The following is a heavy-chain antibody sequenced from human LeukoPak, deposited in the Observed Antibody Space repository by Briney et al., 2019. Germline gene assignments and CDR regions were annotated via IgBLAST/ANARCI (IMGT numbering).Heavy chain of an antibody. J-gene: IGHJ4*02. D-gene: IGHD6-13*01. CDR3: ARVRIAAVSY. CDR2: INHRGST. CDR1: GGSFSGYY. V-gene: IGHV4-34*01. Sequence: PSETLSLTCAVYGGSFSGYYWSWIRQPPGKGLEWIGEINHRGSTNYTPPLKSRVTISVDTSKNQFSLKLSSVTAADTAVYYCARVRIAAVSYWGQGTLVTVSS.